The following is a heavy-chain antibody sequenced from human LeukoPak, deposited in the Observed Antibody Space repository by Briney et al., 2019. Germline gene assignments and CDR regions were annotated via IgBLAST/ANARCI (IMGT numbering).Heavy chain of an antibody. D-gene: IGHD2-2*01. V-gene: IGHV1-69*04. CDR2: IIPILGIA. Sequence: SVKVSCKASGGTFSSYAISWVRQAPGQGLEWMGRIIPILGIANYAQKFQGRVTITADKSTSTAYMELSRLRSDDTAVYYCARELGYCSSTSCFRQAAFDIWGQGTMVTVSS. CDR1: GGTFSSYA. CDR3: ARELGYCSSTSCFRQAAFDI. J-gene: IGHJ3*02.